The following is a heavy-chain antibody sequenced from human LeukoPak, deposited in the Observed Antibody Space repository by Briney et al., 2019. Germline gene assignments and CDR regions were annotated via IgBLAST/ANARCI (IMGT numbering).Heavy chain of an antibody. Sequence: GSLRLSCAASAFTFSSYGMHWVRQAPGKGLEWVAVISYDGSKEYYADSVKGRLTISRDNSKNTLYLQMNSLRAEDTAVYYCAKDGLGYSQGGYFDSWGQGTLVTVSS. J-gene: IGHJ4*02. CDR2: ISYDGSKE. V-gene: IGHV3-30*18. CDR3: AKDGLGYSQGGYFDS. D-gene: IGHD2-15*01. CDR1: AFTFSSYG.